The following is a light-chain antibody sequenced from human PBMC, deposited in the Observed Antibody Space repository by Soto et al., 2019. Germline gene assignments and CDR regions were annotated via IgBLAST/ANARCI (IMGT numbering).Light chain of an antibody. CDR1: QTISSW. CDR2: KAS. CDR3: QQYNSYPWT. Sequence: DIQMTQSPSTLSASVGDRVTITCRASQTISSWLAWYRQKPGKAPNLLIYKASSLERGVPARFNGSGSGTEFTLTITILQPDDFATYYCQQYNSYPWTFGQGTTVEIK. V-gene: IGKV1-5*03. J-gene: IGKJ1*01.